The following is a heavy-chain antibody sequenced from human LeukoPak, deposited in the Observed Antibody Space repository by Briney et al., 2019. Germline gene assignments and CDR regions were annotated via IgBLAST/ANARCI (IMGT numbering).Heavy chain of an antibody. CDR3: AIYTSSWYY. D-gene: IGHD6-13*01. CDR2: ISSDSSYI. CDR1: GFTFSSYF. V-gene: IGHV3-21*01. J-gene: IGHJ4*02. Sequence: GGSLRLSCAASGFTFSSYFMNWVRQAPGKGLEWVSSISSDSSYIYYADSVKGRFTISRDNAKNSLFLQMDSLRVDDTALYYCAIYTSSWYYWGQGALVTVSS.